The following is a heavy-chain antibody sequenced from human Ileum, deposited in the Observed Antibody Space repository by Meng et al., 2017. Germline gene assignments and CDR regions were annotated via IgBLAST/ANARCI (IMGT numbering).Heavy chain of an antibody. J-gene: IGHJ4*02. D-gene: IGHD3-10*01. V-gene: IGHV4-39*01. CDR1: SGSFTNNNYY. Sequence: QLRLQESGPGLVKPSETLSLTCSVSSGSFTNNNYYWVWIRRPPGKGLEWIGSIYYGGSTYYNPSLKSRVTISVDTSANRFSLNLNSVTAADTAVYFCARGAYLGSGYYFDYWGQGALVTVSS. CDR2: IYYGGST. CDR3: ARGAYLGSGYYFDY.